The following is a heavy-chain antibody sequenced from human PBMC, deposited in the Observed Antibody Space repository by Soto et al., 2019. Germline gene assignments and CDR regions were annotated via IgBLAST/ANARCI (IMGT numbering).Heavy chain of an antibody. Sequence: PGGSLRLSCAASGFTFSSYSMNWVRQAPGKGLEWVSSISSSSSYIYYADSVKGRFTISRDNAENSLYLQMNSLRAEDTAVYYCARAGYSSGWYAFDYWGQGTLVTVSS. CDR1: GFTFSSYS. V-gene: IGHV3-21*01. J-gene: IGHJ4*02. D-gene: IGHD6-19*01. CDR3: ARAGYSSGWYAFDY. CDR2: ISSSSSYI.